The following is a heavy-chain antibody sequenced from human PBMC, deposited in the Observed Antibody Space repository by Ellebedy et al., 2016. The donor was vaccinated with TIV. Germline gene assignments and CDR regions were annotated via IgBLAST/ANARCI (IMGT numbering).Heavy chain of an antibody. CDR2: ISGSGVTT. CDR3: AGYRGEAVAGNWFDP. D-gene: IGHD6-19*01. CDR1: AFSFTNDW. Sequence: PGGSLRLSCAASAFSFTNDWKRWDRQAPGKGLEWVSHISGSGVTTYYADSVRGRFSISRDNSKNTLFLQMNSLRADDTAVYYCAGYRGEAVAGNWFDPWGQGTLVTVSS. V-gene: IGHV3-23*01. J-gene: IGHJ5*02.